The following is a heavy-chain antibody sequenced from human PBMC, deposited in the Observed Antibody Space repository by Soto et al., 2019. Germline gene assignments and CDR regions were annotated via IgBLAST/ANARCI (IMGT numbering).Heavy chain of an antibody. D-gene: IGHD5-18*01. J-gene: IGHJ4*02. V-gene: IGHV1-24*01. CDR3: ATGYSYGPPFLFDY. CDR2: FDPEDGET. Sequence: ASVKVSCKVSGYTLTELSMHWVRQAPGKGLEWMGGFDPEDGETIYAQKFQGRVTITEDTSTDTAYMELGSLRSEDTAVYYCATGYSYGPPFLFDYWGQGTLVTVSS. CDR1: GYTLTELS.